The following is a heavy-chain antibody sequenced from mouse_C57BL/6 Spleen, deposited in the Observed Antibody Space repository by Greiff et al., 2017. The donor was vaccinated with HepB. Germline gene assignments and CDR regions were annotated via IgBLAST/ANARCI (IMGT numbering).Heavy chain of an antibody. CDR2: ISDGGSYT. V-gene: IGHV5-4*01. Sequence: DVQLVESGGGLVKPGGSLKLSCAASGFTFSSYAMSWVRQTPEKRLEWVATISDGGSYTYYPDNVKGRFTISRDNAKNNLYLQMSHLKSEDTAMYYCARGRTDYFDYWGQGTTLTVSS. CDR1: GFTFSSYA. J-gene: IGHJ2*01. CDR3: ARGRTDYFDY.